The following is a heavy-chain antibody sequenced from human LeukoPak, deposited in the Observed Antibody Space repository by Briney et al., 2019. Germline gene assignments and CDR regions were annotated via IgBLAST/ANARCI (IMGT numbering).Heavy chain of an antibody. CDR2: IYSDGSS. Sequence: GGSLRLSCVASAFSVSSNCMTWVRQAPGGGLEWVSVIYSDGSSYYSGSVRGRFTISRDSSKNTLYLQMNNLRAEDTAVYYCARERIYFGSGGDLRDARLFYYYGMDVWGQGTTVTVSS. D-gene: IGHD3-10*01. J-gene: IGHJ6*02. CDR3: ARERIYFGSGGDLRDARLFYYYGMDV. CDR1: AFSVSSNC. V-gene: IGHV3-53*01.